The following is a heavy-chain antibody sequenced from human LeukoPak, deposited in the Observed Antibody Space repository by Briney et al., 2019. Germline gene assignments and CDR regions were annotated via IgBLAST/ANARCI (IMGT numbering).Heavy chain of an antibody. Sequence: GGSLRLSCAASGFTFSSYGMHWVRQAPGKGLEWVAFIRYDGSNKYYADSVKGRFTISRDNSKNTLYLQMNSLRAEDTAVYYCANPTFGVVTYDYWGQGTLVTVSS. CDR2: IRYDGSNK. V-gene: IGHV3-30*02. CDR3: ANPTFGVVTYDY. D-gene: IGHD3-3*01. J-gene: IGHJ4*02. CDR1: GFTFSSYG.